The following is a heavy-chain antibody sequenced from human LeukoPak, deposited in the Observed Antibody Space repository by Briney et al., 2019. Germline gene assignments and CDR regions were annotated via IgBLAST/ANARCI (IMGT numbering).Heavy chain of an antibody. CDR2: ISYDGSNK. CDR1: GFTFSSYA. Sequence: GGSLRLSCAASGFTFSSYAMHWVRQAPGKGLEWVAVISYDGSNKYYADSVKGRFTISRDNSKNTLYLQMNSLRAEDTAVYYCARGSRITMIVVVITTTRLDYWGQGTLVTASS. V-gene: IGHV3-30*04. CDR3: ARGSRITMIVVVITTTRLDY. J-gene: IGHJ4*02. D-gene: IGHD3-22*01.